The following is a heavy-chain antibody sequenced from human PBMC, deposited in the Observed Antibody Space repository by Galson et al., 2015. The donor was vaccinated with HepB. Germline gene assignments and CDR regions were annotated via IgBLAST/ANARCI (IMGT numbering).Heavy chain of an antibody. J-gene: IGHJ3*02. Sequence: SLRLSCAASGFTFSDYYMGWIRQAPGKGLEWVSYISSSSSYTNYADSVKGRFTISRDNAKNSLYLQMNSLRAEDTAVYYCARVVVPAAIIEATFAFDIWGQGTMVTVSS. CDR2: ISSSSSYT. D-gene: IGHD2-2*01. CDR1: GFTFSDYY. CDR3: ARVVVPAAIIEATFAFDI. V-gene: IGHV3-11*06.